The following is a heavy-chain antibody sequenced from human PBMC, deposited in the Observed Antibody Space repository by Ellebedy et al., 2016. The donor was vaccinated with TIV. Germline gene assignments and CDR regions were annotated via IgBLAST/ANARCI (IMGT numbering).Heavy chain of an antibody. D-gene: IGHD2-21*02. J-gene: IGHJ4*02. CDR1: GFTFSTYS. CDR3: ARKLGVTAFDY. Sequence: GESLKISCAASGFTFSTYSMNWVRQAPGKGLEWISYIDSSSNTIYYADSVKGRFAISRDNAKNSLYLQMSSLRDDDTAVYYCARKLGVTAFDYWGQGTLVTVSS. CDR2: IDSSSNTI. V-gene: IGHV3-48*02.